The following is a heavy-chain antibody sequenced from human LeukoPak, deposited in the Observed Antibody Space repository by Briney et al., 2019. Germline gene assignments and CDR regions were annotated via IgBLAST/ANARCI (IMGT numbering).Heavy chain of an antibody. J-gene: IGHJ4*02. CDR2: INPDGGNT. Sequence: ASVKVSCKASGYTFTNSYIHWVRQAPGQVLEWMGLINPDGGNTNYAQNFQGRVTLTRDTSTSTVYMELSSLRSEDTAVYYCARVGIAAAGTEGDYWGQGTLVTVSS. CDR3: ARVGIAAAGTEGDY. V-gene: IGHV1-46*01. D-gene: IGHD6-13*01. CDR1: GYTFTNSY.